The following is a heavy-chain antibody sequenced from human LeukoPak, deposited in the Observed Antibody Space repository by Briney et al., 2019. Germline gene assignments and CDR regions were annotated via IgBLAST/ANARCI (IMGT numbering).Heavy chain of an antibody. CDR1: GFTFSTSG. Sequence: GGSPRLSCATSGFTFSTSGMHWVRQALGKGLEWVAFIRYDGSNTYHADSVKGRFTVSRDNSKNTLFLQMSSLRDEDTAVYYCAKEDVRWEIPPQGYVDYWGQGTLVIVSS. CDR3: AKEDVRWEIPPQGYVDY. D-gene: IGHD1-26*01. J-gene: IGHJ4*02. V-gene: IGHV3-30*02. CDR2: IRYDGSNT.